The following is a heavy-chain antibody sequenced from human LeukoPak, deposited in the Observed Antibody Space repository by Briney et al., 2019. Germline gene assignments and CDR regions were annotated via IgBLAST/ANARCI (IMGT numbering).Heavy chain of an antibody. Sequence: PGGSLRLSCAASGFTFGSHGMSWVRQAPGKGLEWVSGISGSGGGTFYADSVKGRFTISRDNAKNSVYLQMNSLRDEDTALYYWATTRDGDNNFEYWGQGTLVSVSS. J-gene: IGHJ4*02. D-gene: IGHD5-24*01. CDR3: ATTRDGDNNFEY. V-gene: IGHV3-23*01. CDR2: ISGSGGGT. CDR1: GFTFGSHG.